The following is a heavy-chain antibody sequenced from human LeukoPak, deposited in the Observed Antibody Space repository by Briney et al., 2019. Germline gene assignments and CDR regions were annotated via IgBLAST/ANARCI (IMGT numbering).Heavy chain of an antibody. V-gene: IGHV3-21*01. Sequence: GGSLRLSCAASGFTFSSYSMNGVRQAPGKGLEWVSSISSSSSYIYYADSVKGRFPISRDNAKNSLYLQMNSLRAEDTAVYYGARDLRLVRDGYPDAFDIWGQGTMVTVSS. CDR1: GFTFSSYS. CDR3: ARDLRLVRDGYPDAFDI. J-gene: IGHJ3*02. CDR2: ISSSSSYI. D-gene: IGHD5-24*01.